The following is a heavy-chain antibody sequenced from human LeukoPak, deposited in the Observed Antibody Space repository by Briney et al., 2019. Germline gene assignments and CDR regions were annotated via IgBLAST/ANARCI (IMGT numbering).Heavy chain of an antibody. CDR3: ARGYQQTFDY. CDR1: GFTVSSNY. Sequence: GGSQRLSCAASGFTVSSNYMNWVRQAPGKGLEWVSVIYSGGSTYYADSVKGRFTISRDSSKNTLYLQMNSLRAEDTAVYYCARGYQQTFDYWGQGTLVTVSS. D-gene: IGHD6-13*01. V-gene: IGHV3-66*01. CDR2: IYSGGST. J-gene: IGHJ4*02.